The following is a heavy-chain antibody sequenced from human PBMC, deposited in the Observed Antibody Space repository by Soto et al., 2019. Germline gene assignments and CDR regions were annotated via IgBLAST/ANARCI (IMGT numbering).Heavy chain of an antibody. J-gene: IGHJ4*02. D-gene: IGHD6-19*01. CDR2: MSGSGGST. V-gene: IGHV3-23*01. CDR1: GFTFSSYA. CDR3: AKDKGVGQWLVRDQ. Sequence: EVQVLESGGGLVQPGGSLRLSCAASGFTFSSYAMSWVRQAPGKGLEWVSAMSGSGGSTYYADSVKGRFTISRDNSKNTLYLQMNSLRAEDTAVYYCAKDKGVGQWLVRDQWGQGTLVTVSS.